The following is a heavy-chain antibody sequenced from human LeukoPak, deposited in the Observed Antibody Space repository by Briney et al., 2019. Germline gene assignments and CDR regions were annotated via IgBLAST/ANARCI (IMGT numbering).Heavy chain of an antibody. V-gene: IGHV3-66*01. CDR1: GFTFSSYS. Sequence: GGSLRLSCAASGFTFSSYSMSWVRQAPGKGLEWVSVIYSGGSTYYADSVKGRFTISRDNSKNTLYLQMNSLRAEDTAVYYCARDSMVRGWGQGTLVTVSS. J-gene: IGHJ4*02. CDR3: ARDSMVRG. CDR2: IYSGGST. D-gene: IGHD3-10*01.